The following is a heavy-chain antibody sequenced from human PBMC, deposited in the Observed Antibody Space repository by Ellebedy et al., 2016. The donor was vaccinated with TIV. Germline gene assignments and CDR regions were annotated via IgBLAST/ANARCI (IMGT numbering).Heavy chain of an antibody. J-gene: IGHJ6*02. CDR3: ARDGVRPYFYNGMDV. D-gene: IGHD2/OR15-2a*01. Sequence: GESLKISCAASGFTFSNYWMSWVRQAPGKGLEWVANIKQDGSETYYVDSVKGRFTISRDNAKNSLYLQMNSLRAEDTAVYYCARDGVRPYFYNGMDVWGQGTTVSVSS. V-gene: IGHV3-7*01. CDR1: GFTFSNYW. CDR2: IKQDGSET.